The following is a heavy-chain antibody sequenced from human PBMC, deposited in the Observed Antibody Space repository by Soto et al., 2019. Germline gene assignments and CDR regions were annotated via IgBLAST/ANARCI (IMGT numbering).Heavy chain of an antibody. CDR1: GGSIRSFY. Sequence: SETLSLTCTVSGGSIRSFYWSWIRQPPGKGLEWMGYFYYSGSTNYNPTLKSRVTISVDTSKNQFSLKLSSVTAADTAVYYCARDSRLYYDFWSGYYNDYYYYYMDVWGKGTTVNVSS. V-gene: IGHV4-59*01. CDR2: FYYSGST. CDR3: ARDSRLYYDFWSGYYNDYYYYYMDV. D-gene: IGHD3-3*01. J-gene: IGHJ6*03.